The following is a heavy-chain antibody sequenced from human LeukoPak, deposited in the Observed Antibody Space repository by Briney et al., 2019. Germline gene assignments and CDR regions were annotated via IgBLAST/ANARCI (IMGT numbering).Heavy chain of an antibody. J-gene: IGHJ5*02. V-gene: IGHV4-59*08. D-gene: IGHD6-13*01. CDR2: LYYIGST. Sequence: LETLSLTSTHPLDSISRYISRSIPHPPRGGLWSSWHLYYIGSTNYTPSPKSRATISVDTSKNQFSLKLSSVTAADTAVYYCARAGQISSSWYKSSNWFDPWGQGTLVTVSS. CDR3: ARAGQISSSWYKSSNWFDP. CDR1: LDSISRYI.